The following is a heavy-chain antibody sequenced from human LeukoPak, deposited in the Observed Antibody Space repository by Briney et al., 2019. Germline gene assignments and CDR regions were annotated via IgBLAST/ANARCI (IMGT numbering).Heavy chain of an antibody. V-gene: IGHV3-74*01. D-gene: IGHD6-19*01. CDR3: ARDYSSVPEY. Sequence: GGSLRLSCAASGFPFSGYWMYWLRQAPGKGMVWVSRIKPDGSYTSYVDFVKGRFTTSRDNAKNTLYLQLSSLRAEDTAVYYCARDYSSVPEYWGQGTLVTVSS. CDR1: GFPFSGYW. CDR2: IKPDGSYT. J-gene: IGHJ4*02.